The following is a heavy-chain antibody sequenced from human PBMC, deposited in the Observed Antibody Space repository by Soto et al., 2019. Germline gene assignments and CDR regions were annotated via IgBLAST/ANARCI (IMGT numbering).Heavy chain of an antibody. CDR3: VRDSGAQLSSS. J-gene: IGHJ4*02. Sequence: QVQLVQSGAEVKKPGSAVKVSCKASGGTFSSYRINWVRQAPGQGLEWVGGIVPIYRTADYAKKFQGRVTITADESAHTSYMELRSLKSQVTAVYYCVRDSGAQLSSSWGQGPLVTVSS. V-gene: IGHV1-69*01. CDR1: GGTFSSYR. CDR2: IVPIYRTA. D-gene: IGHD6-13*01.